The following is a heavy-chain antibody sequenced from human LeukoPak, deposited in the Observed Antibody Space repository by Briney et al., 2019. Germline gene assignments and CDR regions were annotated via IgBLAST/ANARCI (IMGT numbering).Heavy chain of an antibody. CDR2: ISSSSSYI. J-gene: IGHJ4*02. Sequence: GGSLRLSCAASGFTFSTYSMNWVRQAPGKGLEWVSSISSSSSYIYYADSMKGRLTISRDNAKNSLYLQMNSLRAEDTAMYYCARVEEAAAFNSWGQGTLVTVSS. V-gene: IGHV3-21*01. D-gene: IGHD6-13*01. CDR3: ARVEEAAAFNS. CDR1: GFTFSTYS.